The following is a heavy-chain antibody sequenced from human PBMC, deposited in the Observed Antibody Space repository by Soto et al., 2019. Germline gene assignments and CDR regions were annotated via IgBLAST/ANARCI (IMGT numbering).Heavy chain of an antibody. CDR3: AGGSYGSSCYVFDY. V-gene: IGHV1-18*01. D-gene: IGHD3-22*01. Sequence: QVQLVQSGAEVKKPGASVKVSCKASGYTFTSYGISWVRQAPGQGLEWMGWIRAYNGNTNYAQKLQGKVTMTTDTSTSAADTELRSLRSDDTAVYYCAGGSYGSSCYVFDYWGQGALVTVSS. CDR2: IRAYNGNT. CDR1: GYTFTSYG. J-gene: IGHJ4*02.